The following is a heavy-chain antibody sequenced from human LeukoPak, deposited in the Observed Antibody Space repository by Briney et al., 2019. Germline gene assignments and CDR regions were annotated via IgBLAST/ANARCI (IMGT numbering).Heavy chain of an antibody. J-gene: IGHJ4*02. CDR1: GFTFSSYA. CDR2: ISYDGSNK. D-gene: IGHD2-8*01. V-gene: IGHV3-30*18. Sequence: PGRSLRLSCAASGFTFSSYAMSWVRQAPGKGLEWVAVISYDGSNKYYADSVKGRFTISRDNSKNTLYLQMNSLRAEDTAVYYCAKPMTLSRYAYFDYWGQGTLVTVSS. CDR3: AKPMTLSRYAYFDY.